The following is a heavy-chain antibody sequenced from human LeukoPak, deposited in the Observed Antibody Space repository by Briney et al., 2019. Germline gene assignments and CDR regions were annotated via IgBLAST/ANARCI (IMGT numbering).Heavy chain of an antibody. D-gene: IGHD2-2*01. V-gene: IGHV4-4*07. J-gene: IGHJ3*02. Sequence: PSEPLSLTCSVSGGSISTYYWSWIRQPAGRGLEWIGRIYTSGGTNYNPSLKSRVTMSVDTSKNQFSLRMTSVTAADTALYWCARVQLPATKGAFDIWGQGTMVTVPS. CDR1: GGSISTYY. CDR2: IYTSGGT. CDR3: ARVQLPATKGAFDI.